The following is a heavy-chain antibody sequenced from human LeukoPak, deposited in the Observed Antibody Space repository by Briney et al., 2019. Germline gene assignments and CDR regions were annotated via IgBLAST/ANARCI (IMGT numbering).Heavy chain of an antibody. J-gene: IGHJ5*02. V-gene: IGHV5-51*01. CDR2: IYPGDSDT. Sequence: GESLKISCKGSGYSFTSYWIGWVRQMPGKGLEWMGIIYPGDSDTRYSPSFQGQVTISADKSISTAYLQWSSLKASDTAMYYRARHDMVTIFGVVIMDWFDPWGQGTLVTVSS. CDR3: ARHDMVTIFGVVIMDWFDP. CDR1: GYSFTSYW. D-gene: IGHD3-3*01.